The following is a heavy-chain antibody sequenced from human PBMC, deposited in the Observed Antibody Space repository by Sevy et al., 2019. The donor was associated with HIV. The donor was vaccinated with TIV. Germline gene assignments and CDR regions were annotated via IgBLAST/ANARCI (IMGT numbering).Heavy chain of an antibody. Sequence: SETLSLTCTVSGGSISSSSYYWGWIRQPPGKGLEWIGSIYYSGSTYYNPSLKSRVTISVDTSKNQFSLKLSSVTAADTAVYYCAKILGYCSGGSCSTSTHSGDYLGQGTLVTVSS. J-gene: IGHJ4*02. CDR2: IYYSGST. D-gene: IGHD2-15*01. CDR1: GGSISSSSYY. V-gene: IGHV4-39*01. CDR3: AKILGYCSGGSCSTSTHSGDY.